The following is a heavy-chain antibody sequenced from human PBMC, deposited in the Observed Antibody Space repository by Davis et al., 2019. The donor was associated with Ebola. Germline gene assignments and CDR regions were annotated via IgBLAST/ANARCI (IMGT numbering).Heavy chain of an antibody. Sequence: ASVKVSCKASGYTLTTYAIHWVRQAPGQRLEWVGWINAGSDNTRYSQKFQGRVTIARDTSANMAYMEVTSLRSEDTAVYYCAKIDFWSGHDSWGPGTLVTVSS. V-gene: IGHV1-3*01. CDR2: INAGSDNT. D-gene: IGHD3-3*01. J-gene: IGHJ4*02. CDR1: GYTLTTYA. CDR3: AKIDFWSGHDS.